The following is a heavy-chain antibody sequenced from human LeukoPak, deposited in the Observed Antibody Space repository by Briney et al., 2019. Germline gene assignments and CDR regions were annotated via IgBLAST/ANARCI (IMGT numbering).Heavy chain of an antibody. V-gene: IGHV4-59*12. CDR2: THYSGAT. CDR3: ARDHLPLTTVTTWNWFDP. D-gene: IGHD4-17*01. Sequence: SETLSLTCTVSGGSISSYYWSWLRQPPGKGLEYIGYTHYSGATNYNPSLKSRVTISVDTSKNQFSLKLSSVTAADTAVYYCARDHLPLTTVTTWNWFDPWGQGTLVTVSS. CDR1: GGSISSYY. J-gene: IGHJ5*02.